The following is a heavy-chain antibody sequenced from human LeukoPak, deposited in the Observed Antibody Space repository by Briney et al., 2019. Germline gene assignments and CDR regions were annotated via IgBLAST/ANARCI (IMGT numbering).Heavy chain of an antibody. J-gene: IGHJ4*02. Sequence: PGGSLRLSCAASGFTFSSYAMSWVRQAPGKGLEWVSAISGSGGGTYYADSVKGRFTISRDNSKNTLYLQMNSLRAEDTAVYYCAKDWYYYDSSGYYPPSFDYWGQGTLVTVSS. CDR2: ISGSGGGT. CDR3: AKDWYYYDSSGYYPPSFDY. V-gene: IGHV3-23*01. CDR1: GFTFSSYA. D-gene: IGHD3-22*01.